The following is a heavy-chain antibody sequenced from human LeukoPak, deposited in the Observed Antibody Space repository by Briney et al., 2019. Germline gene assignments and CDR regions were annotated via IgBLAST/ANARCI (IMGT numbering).Heavy chain of an antibody. V-gene: IGHV3-30*02. CDR3: AKTRYYDFWSGYFDY. Sequence: SGGSLRLSCAASGFTFSSYGMHWVRQAPGKGLEWVAFIRYDGSNKYYADSEKGRFTISRDNSKNTLYLQMNSLRAEDTAVYYCAKTRYYDFWSGYFDYWGQGTLVTVSS. J-gene: IGHJ4*02. D-gene: IGHD3-3*01. CDR2: IRYDGSNK. CDR1: GFTFSSYG.